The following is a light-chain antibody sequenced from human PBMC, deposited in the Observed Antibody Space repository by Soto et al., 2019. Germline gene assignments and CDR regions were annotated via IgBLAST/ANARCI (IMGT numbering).Light chain of an antibody. V-gene: IGKV1-33*01. J-gene: IGKJ5*01. CDR1: HDISNS. Sequence: DIQINHSPSSLSAYVGDRVTITCQASHDISNSISLYQQRPGKAPKLVIHDASTLETGVPSRLSGSGSGTEFTFTITSLQSEDITTYYCHQYHSLPLTFG. CDR2: DAS. CDR3: HQYHSLPLT.